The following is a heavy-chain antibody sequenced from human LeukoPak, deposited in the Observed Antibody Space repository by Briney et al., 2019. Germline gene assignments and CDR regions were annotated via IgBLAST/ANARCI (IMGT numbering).Heavy chain of an antibody. D-gene: IGHD5-12*01. Sequence: SQTLSLTCTVSGGSISSGGYSWSWIRQHPGKGLEWIGYIYYSGSTYYNPSLKSRVTISVDTSKNQFSLKLSSVTATDTAVYYCASRDGGYDGGKAFDIWGQGTMVTVSS. CDR3: ASRDGGYDGGKAFDI. V-gene: IGHV4-31*03. CDR2: IYYSGST. CDR1: GGSISSGGYS. J-gene: IGHJ3*02.